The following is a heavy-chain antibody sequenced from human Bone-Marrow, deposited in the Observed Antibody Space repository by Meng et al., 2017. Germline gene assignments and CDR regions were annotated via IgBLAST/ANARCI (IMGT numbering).Heavy chain of an antibody. CDR3: AKDGPFDY. Sequence: EVQLVESGGGLVRPGGSLRLSCAASGFTFSTYWMHWVRQAPGRGLVWVSAISGSGGSTYYADSVKGRFTISRDNSKNTLYLQMNSLRAEDTAVYYCAKDGPFDYWGQGTLVTVSS. J-gene: IGHJ4*02. V-gene: IGHV3-23*04. CDR2: ISGSGGST. CDR1: GFTFSTYW.